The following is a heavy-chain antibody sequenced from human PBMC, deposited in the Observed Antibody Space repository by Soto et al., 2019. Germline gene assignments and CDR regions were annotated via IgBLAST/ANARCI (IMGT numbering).Heavy chain of an antibody. V-gene: IGHV3-30-3*01. Sequence: GGSLRLSCVASGFIFSDYAMHWARQAPGKGLEWVALISPAGTNQYYADSARGRFTISRDNSKNTLYLQMNSLRPEDTGLYYCARENSRISPRLFQHWGHGTLVTVSS. CDR1: GFIFSDYA. CDR2: ISPAGTNQ. CDR3: ARENSRISPRLFQH. J-gene: IGHJ1*01. D-gene: IGHD6-6*01.